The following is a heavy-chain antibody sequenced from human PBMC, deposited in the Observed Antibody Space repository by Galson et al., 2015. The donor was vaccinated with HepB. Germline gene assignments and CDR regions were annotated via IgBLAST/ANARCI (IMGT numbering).Heavy chain of an antibody. V-gene: IGHV1-69*04. CDR3: ARGRYCSSTSCYYMDV. D-gene: IGHD2-2*01. CDR1: GGTFSSYA. J-gene: IGHJ6*03. Sequence: SVKVSCKASGGTFSSYAISWVRQAPGQGLEWMGRIIPILGIANYAQKFQGRVTITADKSTSTAYMELSSLRSEDTAVYYCARGRYCSSTSCYYMDVWGQGTTVTVSS. CDR2: IIPILGIA.